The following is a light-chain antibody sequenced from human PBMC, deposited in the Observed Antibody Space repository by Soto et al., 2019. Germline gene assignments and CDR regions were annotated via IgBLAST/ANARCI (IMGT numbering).Light chain of an antibody. J-gene: IGLJ2*01. Sequence: QSVLTQSPSASASLGASVKLTCPLSSGHSNYTIAWHKQQSEKGPRYLMKLNSDGSHSKGDGIPDRSSGASSGAGRYLTIASLQSEDEADYYCQAWGSGIVVFGGGTELTVL. CDR3: QAWGSGIVV. CDR2: LNSDGSH. V-gene: IGLV4-69*01. CDR1: SGHSNYT.